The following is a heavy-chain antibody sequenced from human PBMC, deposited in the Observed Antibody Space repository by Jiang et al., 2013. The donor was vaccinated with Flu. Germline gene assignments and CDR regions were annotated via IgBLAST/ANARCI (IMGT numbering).Heavy chain of an antibody. CDR1: GYTFTGYY. V-gene: IGHV1-2*02. J-gene: IGHJ2*01. CDR3: ARTIRGIAVAGANWYFDL. CDR2: INPNSGGT. Sequence: SGAEVKKPGASVKVSCKASGYTFTGYYMHWVRQAPGQGLEWMGWINPNSGGTNYAQKFQGRVTMTRDTSISTAYMELSRLRSDDTAVYYCARTIRGIAVAGANWYFDLWGLAPWSLSPQ. D-gene: IGHD6-19*01.